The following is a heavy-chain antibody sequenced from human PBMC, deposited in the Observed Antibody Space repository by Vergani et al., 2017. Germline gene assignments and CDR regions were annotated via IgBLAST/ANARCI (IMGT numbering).Heavy chain of an antibody. D-gene: IGHD6-13*01. CDR1: GGSISSYY. J-gene: IGHJ6*02. CDR2: IYYSGST. CDR3: ARDDIAAAGGMDV. Sequence: QVQLQESGPGLVQPSQTLSLTCTVSGGSISSYYWSWIRQPPGKGLEWIGYIYYSGSTNYNPSLKSRVTISVDTSKNQFSLKLSSVTAADTAVYYCARDDIAAAGGMDVWGQGTTVTVSS. V-gene: IGHV4-59*01.